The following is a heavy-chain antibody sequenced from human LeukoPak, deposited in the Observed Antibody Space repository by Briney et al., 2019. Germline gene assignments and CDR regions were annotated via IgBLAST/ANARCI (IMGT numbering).Heavy chain of an antibody. V-gene: IGHV4-4*07. CDR3: AREPGYCSSSSCLHLNYYYYYMDV. CDR2: IYSSGST. J-gene: IGHJ6*03. Sequence: SETLSLTCTVSGGSISSYYWSWIRQPAGKGLEWIGHIYSSGSTNYNPSLKSRVTMSVDTSKNQFSLKLSSVTAADTAVYYCAREPGYCSSSSCLHLNYYYYYMDVWGKGTTVTISS. D-gene: IGHD2-2*01. CDR1: GGSISSYY.